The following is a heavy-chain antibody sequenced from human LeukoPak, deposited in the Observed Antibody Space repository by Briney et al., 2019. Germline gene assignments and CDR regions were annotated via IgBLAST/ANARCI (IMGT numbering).Heavy chain of an antibody. J-gene: IGHJ5*02. V-gene: IGHV1-18*01. CDR1: GHTFTSYG. CDR3: ARDPALGYTSGWYNWFDP. D-gene: IGHD6-19*01. CDR2: ISAYNGNT. Sequence: ASVKVSCKASGHTFTSYGISWVRQAPGQGLEWMGWISAYNGNTNYAQKLQGRVTMTTDTPTSTAYMELRSLRSDDTAVYYCARDPALGYTSGWYNWFDPWGQGTLVTVSS.